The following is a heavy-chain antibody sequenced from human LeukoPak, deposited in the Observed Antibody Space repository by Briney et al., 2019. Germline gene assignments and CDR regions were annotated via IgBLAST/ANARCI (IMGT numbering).Heavy chain of an antibody. CDR2: IRYDGSNK. J-gene: IGHJ6*02. Sequence: PGGSLRLSCAASGFSFSNSDMHWVRQAPGKGLEWVAFIRYDGSNKYYEDSVKGRLTISRDNAKNTLFLRMYSLRPEDTAVYYCVKEIRRNYFYGMDVWGQGTPVTVSS. CDR1: GFSFSNSD. CDR3: VKEIRRNYFYGMDV. V-gene: IGHV3-30*02.